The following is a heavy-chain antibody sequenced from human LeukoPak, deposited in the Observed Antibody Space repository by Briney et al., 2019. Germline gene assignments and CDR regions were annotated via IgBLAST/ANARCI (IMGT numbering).Heavy chain of an antibody. CDR3: ARRYCSGGTCYFFDS. CDR2: IYPHDSDT. CDR1: GYSFTSHW. Sequence: GESLKISCKGSGYSFTSHWIGWVRQMPGKGLEWMGIIYPHDSDTRYSPSFQGQVTISADKPISTAYLQWSSLQASDTAMYYCARRYCSGGTCYFFDSWGQGTLVTVSS. J-gene: IGHJ4*02. V-gene: IGHV5-51*04. D-gene: IGHD2-15*01.